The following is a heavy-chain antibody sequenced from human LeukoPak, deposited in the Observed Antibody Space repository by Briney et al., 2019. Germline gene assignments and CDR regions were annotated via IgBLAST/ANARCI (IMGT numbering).Heavy chain of an antibody. CDR1: GFTFSSYA. D-gene: IGHD3-3*01. CDR2: IYHSGST. CDR3: AAFFWSGYTYYYYYMDV. J-gene: IGHJ6*03. Sequence: GSLRLSCAASGFTFSSYAMSWVRQAPGKGLEWIGSIYHSGSTYYNPSLKSRVTMSVDTSKNQFSLKLSSVTAADTAVCYCAAFFWSGYTYYYYYMDVWGKGTTVTVSS. V-gene: IGHV4-38-2*01.